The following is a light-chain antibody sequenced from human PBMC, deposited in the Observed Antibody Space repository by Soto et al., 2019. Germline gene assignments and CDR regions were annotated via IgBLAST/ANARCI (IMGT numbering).Light chain of an antibody. CDR3: AAWDDSLNAL. CDR2: IND. CDR1: SSNIGDNP. J-gene: IGLJ1*01. V-gene: IGLV1-44*01. Sequence: QSALTQPPSASGTPGQRITISCSGSSSNIGDNPVNWYQQLPGAAPKLLIYINDQRPSGVPDRVSGSKSGTSASLAISGLQPEDEADYYCAAWDDSLNALFGTGTKVTVL.